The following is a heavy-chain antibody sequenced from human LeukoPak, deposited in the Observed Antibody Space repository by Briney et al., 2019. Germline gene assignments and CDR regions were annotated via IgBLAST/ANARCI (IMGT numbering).Heavy chain of an antibody. CDR3: ARDRSGYFDFDY. D-gene: IGHD3-3*01. CDR2: IYYSGST. V-gene: IGHV4-31*03. CDR1: NGSINSSGHY. Sequence: SETLSLTCTVSNGSINSSGHYWSWIRQHPGKGLEWIAYIYYSGSTYYNPSLKSRVIMSVDTSKNQFSLRLTSVTAADTAIYYCARDRSGYFDFDYWGQGTLVTVSS. J-gene: IGHJ4*02.